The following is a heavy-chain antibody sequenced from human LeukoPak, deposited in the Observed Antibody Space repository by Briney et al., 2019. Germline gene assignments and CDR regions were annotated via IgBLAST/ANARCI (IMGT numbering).Heavy chain of an antibody. J-gene: IGHJ3*02. Sequence: PGGSLRLSCAASGFTFSSYGMHWVRQAPGKGLEWVAVISYDGSNKYYADSVKGRFTISRDNSKNALYLQMNSLRAEDTAVYYCAKGILWFGEPEGDAFDIWGQGTMVTVSS. D-gene: IGHD3-10*01. V-gene: IGHV3-30*18. CDR2: ISYDGSNK. CDR3: AKGILWFGEPEGDAFDI. CDR1: GFTFSSYG.